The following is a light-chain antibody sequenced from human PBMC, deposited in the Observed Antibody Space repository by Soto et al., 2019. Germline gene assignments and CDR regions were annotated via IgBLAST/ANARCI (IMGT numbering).Light chain of an antibody. CDR1: QGISSY. Sequence: AIRMTQSPSTLSASPGERVTLTCRASQGISSYLAWYQQKPGKAPKLLIYAASNLQSGVPSRFSGSGSGTDFTLTISCLQSEYVATYYCQQYYSHPRTFGQGTKVEIK. CDR3: QQYYSHPRT. V-gene: IGKV1-8*01. CDR2: AAS. J-gene: IGKJ1*01.